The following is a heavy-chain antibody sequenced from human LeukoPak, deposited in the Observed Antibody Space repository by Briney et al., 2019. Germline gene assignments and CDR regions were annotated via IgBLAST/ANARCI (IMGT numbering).Heavy chain of an antibody. V-gene: IGHV3-11*01. CDR1: GFTFSDYY. J-gene: IGHJ4*02. CDR2: ISSTGSPI. CDR3: ARVGINDYGDYVDCYFDY. Sequence: GGSLRLSCAASGFTFSDYYMSWIRQAPGKGLEWVSYISSTGSPIYYADSVKGRFTISRDNAKNSLYLQMNSLRAEDTAVYYCARVGINDYGDYVDCYFDYWGQGTLVTVSS. D-gene: IGHD4-17*01.